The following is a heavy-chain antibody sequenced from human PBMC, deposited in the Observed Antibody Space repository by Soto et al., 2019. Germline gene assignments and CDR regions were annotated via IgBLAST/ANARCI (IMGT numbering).Heavy chain of an antibody. Sequence: GGSLRPSCAATGFSFAGYALTWVRQAPGKGLEWLSAVSGGGASTYYADSVRGRFSISRDVSGNTIYLQLNRLTAGDTATYYCAKTQTFNGYYGGFDAWGRGTRVTVSS. CDR3: AKTQTFNGYYGGFDA. V-gene: IGHV3-23*01. J-gene: IGHJ4*02. CDR2: VSGGGAST. D-gene: IGHD3-3*01. CDR1: GFSFAGYA.